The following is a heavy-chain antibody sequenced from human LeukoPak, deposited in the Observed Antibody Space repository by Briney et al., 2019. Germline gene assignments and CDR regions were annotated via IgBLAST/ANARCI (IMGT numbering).Heavy chain of an antibody. CDR1: VGSFSVYY. J-gene: IGHJ4*02. V-gene: IGHV4-34*01. D-gene: IGHD3-22*01. CDR2: INHSGST. CDR3: ATLGEYFDSSGYYYN. Sequence: SESLSLTCTVYVGSFSVYYWSWIRQPPWKGLEWMGEINHSGSTYYNPSLKSRVTISVDTSKNQFSLKLTSVTAADTAVYYCATLGEYFDSSGYYYNWGQGTLVTVSS.